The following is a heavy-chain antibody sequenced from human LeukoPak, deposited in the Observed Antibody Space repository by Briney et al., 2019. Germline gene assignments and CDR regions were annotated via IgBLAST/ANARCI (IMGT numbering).Heavy chain of an antibody. CDR1: GYTFTSYA. CDR3: ARDSRQAVAGEPDY. Sequence: GASVKVSCKASGYTFTSYAMNWVRQAPGQGLEWMGWINTNTGNPAYAQGFTGRFVFSLDTSVSTAYLQISSLKAEDTAVYYCARDSRQAVAGEPDYWGQGTLVTVSS. CDR2: INTNTGNP. D-gene: IGHD6-19*01. V-gene: IGHV7-4-1*02. J-gene: IGHJ4*02.